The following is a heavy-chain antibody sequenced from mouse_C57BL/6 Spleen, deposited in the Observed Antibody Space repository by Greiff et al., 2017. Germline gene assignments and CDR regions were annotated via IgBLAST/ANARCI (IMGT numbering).Heavy chain of an antibody. CDR3: ARGGPHSRSTMVTTKAMDY. CDR2: IFPGSGST. D-gene: IGHD2-2*01. CDR1: GYTFTDYY. J-gene: IGHJ4*01. V-gene: IGHV1-75*01. Sequence: VQLQESGPELVKPGASVKISCKASGYTFTDYYINWVKQRPGQGLEWIGWIFPGSGSTYYNEKFKGKATLTVDKSSSTAYMLLSSLTSEDSAVYFCARGGPHSRSTMVTTKAMDYWGQGTSVTVSS.